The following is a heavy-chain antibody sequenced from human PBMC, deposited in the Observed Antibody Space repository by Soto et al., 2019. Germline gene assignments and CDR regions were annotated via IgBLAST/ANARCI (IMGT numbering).Heavy chain of an antibody. D-gene: IGHD2-15*01. CDR2: IYYSGST. CDR1: GGSISSSSYY. J-gene: IGHJ5*02. Sequence: SETLSLTCTVSGGSISSSSYYWGWIRQPPGKGLEWIGSIYYSGSTHYNPSLKSRVTISVDTSKNQFSLKLSSVTAADTAVYYCARLGVVVVAATPTWWFDPWGQGTLVTVSS. CDR3: ARLGVVVVAATPTWWFDP. V-gene: IGHV4-39*01.